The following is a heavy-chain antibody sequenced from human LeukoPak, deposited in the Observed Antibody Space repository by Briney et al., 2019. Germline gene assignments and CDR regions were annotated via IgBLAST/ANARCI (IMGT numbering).Heavy chain of an antibody. Sequence: GGSLRLSCTASGITFDDYSVSWVRQAPGKGLEWVGFIRRTSHGSTTDFAASVKGRFSISKDDSKTVAYLQMNSLETEDTAVYYCSSRRFGDFVAGYYWGQGTLVTVSS. V-gene: IGHV3-49*04. D-gene: IGHD3-10*01. CDR1: GITFDDYS. CDR3: SSRRFGDFVAGYY. CDR2: IRRTSHGSTT. J-gene: IGHJ4*02.